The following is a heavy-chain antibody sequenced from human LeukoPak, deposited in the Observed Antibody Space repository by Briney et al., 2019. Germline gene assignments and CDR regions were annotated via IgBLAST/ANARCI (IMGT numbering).Heavy chain of an antibody. CDR3: ATEGDSTAELAY. D-gene: IGHD2/OR15-2a*01. V-gene: IGHV4-4*07. CDR2: IYTSGSY. J-gene: IGHJ4*02. Sequence: SETLSLTCTVSGGSISSNYWTWIRQPAGKGLEWIGRIYTSGSYNYNPSLNRRVTMSVDTSRNQVSLRVRSVTAADTAVYYCATEGDSTAELAYWGQGTLVTVSS. CDR1: GGSISSNY.